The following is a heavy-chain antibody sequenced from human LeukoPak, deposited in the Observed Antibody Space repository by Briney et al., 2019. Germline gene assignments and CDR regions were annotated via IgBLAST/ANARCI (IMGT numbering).Heavy chain of an antibody. CDR3: AKERGIAARRDGPVDY. J-gene: IGHJ4*02. V-gene: IGHV3-30*18. CDR1: GFTFCSYS. D-gene: IGHD6-6*01. Sequence: GGSLRLSCAASGFTFCSYSMNWARQAPGKGLEWVAVISYDGSNKYYADSVKGRFTISRDNSKNTLYLQMNSLRAEDTAVYYCAKERGIAARRDGPVDYWGQGTLVTVSS. CDR2: ISYDGSNK.